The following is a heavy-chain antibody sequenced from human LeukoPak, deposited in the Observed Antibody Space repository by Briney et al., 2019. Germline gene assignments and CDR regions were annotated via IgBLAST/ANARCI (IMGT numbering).Heavy chain of an antibody. CDR3: ARRRSGWFSYYFDY. Sequence: SETLSLTCTASGGSVSSGSYYWSWIRQPPGKGLEWIGYIYYSGSTNYNPSLKSRVTISVDTSKNQFSLKLSSVTAADTAVYYCARRRSGWFSYYFDYWGQGTLVTVSS. CDR1: GGSVSSGSYY. V-gene: IGHV4-61*01. CDR2: IYYSGST. J-gene: IGHJ4*02. D-gene: IGHD6-19*01.